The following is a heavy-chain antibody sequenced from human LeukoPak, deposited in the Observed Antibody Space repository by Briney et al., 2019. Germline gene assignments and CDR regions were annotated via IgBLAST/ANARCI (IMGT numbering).Heavy chain of an antibody. CDR2: INHSGST. CDR3: ARGGSYYARDY. D-gene: IGHD1-26*01. Sequence: PSETLSLTCTVSGGSISSSTYYWGWIRQPPGKGLEWIGEINHSGSTNYNPSLKSRVTISVDTSKNQFSLKLSSVTAADTAVYYCARGGSYYARDYWGQGTLVTVSS. V-gene: IGHV4-39*07. J-gene: IGHJ4*02. CDR1: GGSISSSTYY.